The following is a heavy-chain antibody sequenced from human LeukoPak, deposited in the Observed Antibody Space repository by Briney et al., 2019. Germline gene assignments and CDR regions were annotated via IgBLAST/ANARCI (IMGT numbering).Heavy chain of an antibody. CDR1: GGSFSGYY. J-gene: IGHJ4*02. D-gene: IGHD6-19*01. V-gene: IGHV4-34*01. CDR3: ARVRYSSGWYARDY. CDR2: INHSGST. Sequence: SETLSLTCAVYGGSFSGYYWSWIRQPPGKGLEWIGEINHSGSTNFNPSLKSRVTISVDTSKNQFSLKLSSVTAADTAVYYCARVRYSSGWYARDYWGQGTLVTVSS.